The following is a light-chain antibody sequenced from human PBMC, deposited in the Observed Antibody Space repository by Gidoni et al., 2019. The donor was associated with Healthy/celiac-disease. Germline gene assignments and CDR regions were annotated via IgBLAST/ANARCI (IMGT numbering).Light chain of an antibody. V-gene: IGKV3-20*01. CDR2: GAS. CDR3: QQYGSSRDRRAGT. J-gene: IGKJ2*02. Sequence: EIVLTQSPGTLSLSPGERATLSCRVSQSVSSSYLAWYQQKPGQAPRLLIYGASSRATGIPDRFSGSGSGTDFTLTISRLEPEDFAVYYCQQYGSSRDRRAGTFGQGTKLEIK. CDR1: QSVSSSY.